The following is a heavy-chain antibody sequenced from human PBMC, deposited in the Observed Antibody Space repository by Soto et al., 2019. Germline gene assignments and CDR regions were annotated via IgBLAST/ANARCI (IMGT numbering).Heavy chain of an antibody. Sequence: QVPLVQSGTEVKKPGASVKASCKASGYTFTSYGITWVRQAPGQGLEWMGWISVYNGNTNYAQKFQGRVTMTTDTSTSTAYLELRSLRSDDTAVYYCARDRYDFWSGYSIDSWGQGTLVTVSS. J-gene: IGHJ4*02. CDR3: ARDRYDFWSGYSIDS. CDR2: ISVYNGNT. D-gene: IGHD3-3*01. V-gene: IGHV1-18*01. CDR1: GYTFTSYG.